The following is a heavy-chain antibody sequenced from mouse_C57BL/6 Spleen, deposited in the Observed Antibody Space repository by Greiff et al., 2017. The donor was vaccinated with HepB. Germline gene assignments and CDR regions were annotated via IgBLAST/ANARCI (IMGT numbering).Heavy chain of an antibody. CDR1: GFTFSSYA. D-gene: IGHD2-1*01. J-gene: IGHJ2*01. CDR3: ARDGNYLYYFDY. Sequence: EVKLMESGGGLVKPGGSLKLSCAASGFTFSSYAMSWVRQTPEKRLEWVATISDGGSYTYYPDNVKGRFTISRDNAKNNLYLQMSQLKSEDTAMYYCARDGNYLYYFDYWGQGTTLTVSS. CDR2: ISDGGSYT. V-gene: IGHV5-4*01.